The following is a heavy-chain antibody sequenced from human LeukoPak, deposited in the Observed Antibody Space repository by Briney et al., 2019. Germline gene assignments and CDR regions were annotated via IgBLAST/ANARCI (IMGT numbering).Heavy chain of an antibody. CDR1: GGSISSGGYS. CDR2: IYHSGST. V-gene: IGHV4-30-2*01. Sequence: PSETLSLTCAVSGGSISSGGYSWSWIRQPPGKGLEWIGYIYHSGSTYYNPSLKSRVTISIDTSKNQFSLKLSSVTAADTAVYYCASSALYYYYDSSGYLLYWGQGTLVTVSS. CDR3: ASSALYYYYDSSGYLLY. D-gene: IGHD3-22*01. J-gene: IGHJ4*02.